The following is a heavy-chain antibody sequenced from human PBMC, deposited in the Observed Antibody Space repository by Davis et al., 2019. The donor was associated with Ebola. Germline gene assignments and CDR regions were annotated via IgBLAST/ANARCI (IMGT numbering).Heavy chain of an antibody. V-gene: IGHV4-61*08. CDR1: GGSVTSGGYY. Sequence: SETLSLTCTVSGGSVTSGGYYWTWIRQPPGKGLEWIGYMFYTGSTNYNPSLKSRATISVDTSNNQFSLKLTSVTAADTAVYYCARDRGMNFYFGLDVWGQGTTVTVSS. CDR3: ARDRGMNFYFGLDV. CDR2: MFYTGST. J-gene: IGHJ6*02. D-gene: IGHD6-25*01.